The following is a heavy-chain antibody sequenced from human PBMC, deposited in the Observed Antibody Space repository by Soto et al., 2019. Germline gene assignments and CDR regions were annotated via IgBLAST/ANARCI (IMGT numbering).Heavy chain of an antibody. CDR3: ARDRPYCTNGVCYTYYYYYYGMDV. V-gene: IGHV4-61*01. CDR1: GGSVSSGSYY. Sequence: PSETLSLTCTVSGGSVSSGSYYWSWIRQPPGKRLERIGYIYYSGSTNYNSSLKCRVTISVYTSKNQFSLKLISVTAADTAVYYCARDRPYCTNGVCYTYYYYYYGMDVWGQGTTVTVSS. CDR2: IYYSGST. D-gene: IGHD2-8*01. J-gene: IGHJ6*02.